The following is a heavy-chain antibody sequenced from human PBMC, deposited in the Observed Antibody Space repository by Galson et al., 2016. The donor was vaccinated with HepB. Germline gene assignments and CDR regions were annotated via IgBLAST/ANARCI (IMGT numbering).Heavy chain of an antibody. CDR3: ARPTQLLYSLGH. Sequence: SLRLSCAASGFTFSDYYMNWIRQAPGKGLEWVSYISSSGTTIDYADSVKGRFTISRDNAKSSLYLQMNSLRAEDTAVYYCARPTQLLYSLGHWGQGTLVTVSS. V-gene: IGHV3-11*01. CDR2: ISSSGTTI. CDR1: GFTFSDYY. J-gene: IGHJ4*02. D-gene: IGHD3-16*01.